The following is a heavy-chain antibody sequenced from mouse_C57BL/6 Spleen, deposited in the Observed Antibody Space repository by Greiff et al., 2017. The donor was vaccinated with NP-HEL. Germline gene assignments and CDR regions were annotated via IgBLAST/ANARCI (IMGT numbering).Heavy chain of an antibody. CDR3: ASGDDYDGFAY. D-gene: IGHD2-4*01. CDR1: GFTFSSYG. CDR2: ISSGGSYT. V-gene: IGHV5-6*01. Sequence: EVQRVESGGDLVKPGGSLKLSCAASGFTFSSYGMSWVRQTPDKRLEWVATISSGGSYTYYPDSVKGRFTISRDNAKNTLYLQMSSLKSEDTAMYYCASGDDYDGFAYWGQGTLVTVSA. J-gene: IGHJ3*01.